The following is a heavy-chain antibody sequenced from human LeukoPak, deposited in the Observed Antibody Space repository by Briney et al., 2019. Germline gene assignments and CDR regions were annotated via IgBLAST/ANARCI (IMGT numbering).Heavy chain of an antibody. V-gene: IGHV4-34*01. CDR2: INHSGST. CDR1: GGSFSGYY. CDR3: ARGSRPRPFDY. D-gene: IGHD6-25*01. J-gene: IGHJ4*02. Sequence: SETLSLTCAVYGGSFSGYYWSWIRQPPGKGLEWIGEINHSGSTNYNPSLKSRVTISVDTSKNQFSLKLSSATAADTAVYYCARGSRPRPFDYWGQGTLVTVSS.